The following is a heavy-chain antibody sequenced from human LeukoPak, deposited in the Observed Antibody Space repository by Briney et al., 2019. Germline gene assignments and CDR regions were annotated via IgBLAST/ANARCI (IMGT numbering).Heavy chain of an antibody. D-gene: IGHD4-17*01. CDR1: GYSITSGYF. J-gene: IGHJ4*02. CDR2: IYHSGTT. Sequence: PSETLSLTCGVSGYSITSGYFWGWLRQPPGKGLEWIGSIYHSGTTYYNPSLKSRVTTSVDTSKNQFSLKLSSVTAADTAVYYCARPPDSSDYGAAFDFWGQGTLVTVSS. V-gene: IGHV4-38-2*01. CDR3: ARPPDSSDYGAAFDF.